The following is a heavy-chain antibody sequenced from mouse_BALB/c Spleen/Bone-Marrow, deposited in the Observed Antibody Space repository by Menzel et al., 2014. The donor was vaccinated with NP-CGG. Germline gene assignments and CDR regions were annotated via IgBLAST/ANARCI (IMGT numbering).Heavy chain of an antibody. Sequence: EVQVVESGGGLVQPGGSLRLSCATSGFTFTDYYMSWVRQPPGKALEWLGFIRNKANGYTTEYSASVKGRFTISRDNSQSILYLQMNTPGAEDSATYYCARDAYRYAMDYWGQGTSVTVSS. V-gene: IGHV7-3*02. CDR1: GFTFTDYY. CDR2: IRNKANGYTT. J-gene: IGHJ4*01. D-gene: IGHD2-14*01. CDR3: ARDAYRYAMDY.